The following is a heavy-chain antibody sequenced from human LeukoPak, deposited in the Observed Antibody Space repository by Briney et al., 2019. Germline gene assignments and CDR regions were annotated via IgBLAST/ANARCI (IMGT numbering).Heavy chain of an antibody. CDR1: GFTFDDYG. CDR3: ARDLYYGSGSPSY. Sequence: GXXLRLSCAASGFTFDDYGMSWVRQAPGKGLEWVSGINWNGGSTVYADSVKGRFTISRDNAKNSLYLQMNSLRAEDTALYYCARDLYYGSGSPSYWGQGTLVTVSS. J-gene: IGHJ4*02. D-gene: IGHD3-10*01. V-gene: IGHV3-20*04. CDR2: INWNGGST.